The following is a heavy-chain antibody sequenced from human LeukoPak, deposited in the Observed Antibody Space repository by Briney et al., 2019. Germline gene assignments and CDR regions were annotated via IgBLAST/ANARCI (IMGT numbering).Heavy chain of an antibody. V-gene: IGHV3-53*01. D-gene: IGHD2-15*01. J-gene: IGHJ3*02. CDR3: ARVLGYCSGGSCYGSGAFDI. CDR2: IYSGGST. CDR1: GFTVSSNY. Sequence: GGSLRLSCAASGFTVSSNYMSWVRQAPGKGLEWVSVIYSGGSTYYADSVKGRFTISRDNSKNTLYLQMNGLRAEDTAVYYCARVLGYCSGGSCYGSGAFDIWGQGTMVTVSS.